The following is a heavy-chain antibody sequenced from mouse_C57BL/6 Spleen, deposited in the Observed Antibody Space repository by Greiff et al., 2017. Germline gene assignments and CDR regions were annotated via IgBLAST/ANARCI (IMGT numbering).Heavy chain of an antibody. D-gene: IGHD2-2*01. CDR2: IYPGSGNT. J-gene: IGHJ1*03. CDR3: ARRGYGPYWYFDV. V-gene: IGHV1-76*01. Sequence: QVQLQQSGAELVRPGASVKLSCKASGYTFTDYYINWVRQRPGQGLEWIARIYPGSGNTYYNEKFKGKATLTAEKSSSTAYMQLSSLTSEDSAVYFCARRGYGPYWYFDVWGTGTTVTVSS. CDR1: GYTFTDYY.